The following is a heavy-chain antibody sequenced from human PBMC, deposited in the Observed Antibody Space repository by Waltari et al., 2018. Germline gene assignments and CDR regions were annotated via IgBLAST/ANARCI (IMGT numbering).Heavy chain of an antibody. Sequence: QVQLQESGPGLVKPSGTLSLTCAVSGDSVSGGSNNWWSWVRQSPGKGLEWMGQILRSGKTNYHPSFASRVTMSLDTSSDSFSLRMTSATAADTAVYYCARDRGRGLYLDSWGQGILVTVSP. CDR3: ARDRGRGLYLDS. V-gene: IGHV4-4*02. J-gene: IGHJ4*02. CDR1: GDSVSGGSNNW. CDR2: ILRSGKT. D-gene: IGHD2-15*01.